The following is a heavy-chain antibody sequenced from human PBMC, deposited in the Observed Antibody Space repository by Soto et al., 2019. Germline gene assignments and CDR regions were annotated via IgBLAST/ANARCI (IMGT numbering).Heavy chain of an antibody. D-gene: IGHD6-6*01. CDR3: ARSGAEQLVARCWFDP. V-gene: IGHV1-58*01. CDR1: GFTLRSSA. Sequence: VSCKASGFTLRSSAVHWVRQARGQRLEWIGWIVAGSGNTHYAQRFQERVSITRDMSTSTAYLELSSLRSDDTAVYYCARSGAEQLVARCWFDPWGQGTLVNV. J-gene: IGHJ5*02. CDR2: IVAGSGNT.